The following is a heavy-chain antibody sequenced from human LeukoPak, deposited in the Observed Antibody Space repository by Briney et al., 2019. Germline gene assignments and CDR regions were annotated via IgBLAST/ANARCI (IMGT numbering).Heavy chain of an antibody. V-gene: IGHV4-4*02. D-gene: IGHD2-2*01. CDR2: IYHSGST. J-gene: IGHJ3*02. CDR1: GGSISNSNW. Sequence: SETLSLTCAVSGGSISNSNWWSWVRQPPGKGLEWIGEIYHSGSTNYNPSLKSRVTISVDKSKNQFSLKLSSVTAADTAVYFCATRGEYCSSTSCYAFDIWGQGTVVTVSS. CDR3: ATRGEYCSSTSCYAFDI.